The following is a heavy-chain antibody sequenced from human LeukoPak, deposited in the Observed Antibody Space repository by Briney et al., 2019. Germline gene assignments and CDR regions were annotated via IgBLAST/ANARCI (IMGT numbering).Heavy chain of an antibody. CDR3: AKGSGINHYHWIDP. V-gene: IGHV3-30*18. J-gene: IGHJ5*02. Sequence: GESLKISCAASGFTFSSYGMEWVRQAPGKGLEWGAFISYDGSNKYYADSVKGRFTVSRDNSKNTLYLQMDSLRAEDTALYYCAKGSGINHYHWIDPWGQGTLVTVSS. CDR2: ISYDGSNK. CDR1: GFTFSSYG. D-gene: IGHD1-14*01.